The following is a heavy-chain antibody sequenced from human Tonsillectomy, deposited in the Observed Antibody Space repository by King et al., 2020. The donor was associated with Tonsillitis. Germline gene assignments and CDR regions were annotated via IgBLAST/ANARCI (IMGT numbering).Heavy chain of an antibody. V-gene: IGHV3-74*02. Sequence: QLVQSGGGLVQPGGSLRLSCAASGFTFSSYWMHWVRQAAGRGLVWVSRISPDGRCTAYADSVKGRFTISRDNAENTLYLQMNRLRAEDTAMYYCARGTSTWNGIDYWGQGTLVTVSS. CDR1: GFTFSSYW. J-gene: IGHJ4*02. CDR3: ARGTSTWNGIDY. D-gene: IGHD1-1*01. CDR2: ISPDGRCT.